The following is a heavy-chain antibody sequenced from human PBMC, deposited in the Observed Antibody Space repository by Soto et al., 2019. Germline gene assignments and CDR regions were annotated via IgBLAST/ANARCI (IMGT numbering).Heavy chain of an antibody. Sequence: QVQLVESGGGVVQPGRSLRLSCAASGFTFSSYGMHWVRQAPGKGLEWVAVISYDGSNKYYADSVKGRFTISRDNSKNTLYLQMNSLRAEDTAVYYCAKEGIAVANDAFDIWGQGTMVTVSS. CDR1: GFTFSSYG. D-gene: IGHD6-19*01. CDR2: ISYDGSNK. V-gene: IGHV3-30*18. J-gene: IGHJ3*02. CDR3: AKEGIAVANDAFDI.